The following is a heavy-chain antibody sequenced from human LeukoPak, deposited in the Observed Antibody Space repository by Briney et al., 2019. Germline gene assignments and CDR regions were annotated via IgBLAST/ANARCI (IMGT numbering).Heavy chain of an antibody. V-gene: IGHV4-59*01. CDR3: ARGRLRGPRWFDP. D-gene: IGHD6-25*01. CDR2: IYYSGST. J-gene: IGHJ5*02. CDR1: GGSISSYY. Sequence: SETLSLTCTVPGGSISSYYWSWIRQPPGKGLEWIGYIYYSGSTNYNPSLKSRVTISVDTSKNQFSLKLSSVTAADTAVYYCARGRLRGPRWFDPWGQGTLVTVSS.